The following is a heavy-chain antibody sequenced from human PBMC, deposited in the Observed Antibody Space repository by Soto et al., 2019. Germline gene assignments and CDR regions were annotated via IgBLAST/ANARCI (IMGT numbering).Heavy chain of an antibody. D-gene: IGHD5-12*01. V-gene: IGHV1-18*01. CDR3: AKPDVDIVATNYYYYYGMDV. CDR1: GYTFTSYG. J-gene: IGHJ6*02. Sequence: ASVKVSCKASGYTFTSYGISWVRQAPGQGLEWMGWISAYNGNTNYAQKLQGRVTMTTDTSTSTAYMELSSLRSEDTAVYYCAKPDVDIVATNYYYYYGMDVWGQGTTVTVSS. CDR2: ISAYNGNT.